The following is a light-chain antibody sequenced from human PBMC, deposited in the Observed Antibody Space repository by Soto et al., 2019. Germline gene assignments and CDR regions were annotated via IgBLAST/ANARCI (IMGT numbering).Light chain of an antibody. CDR2: DPS. V-gene: IGKV1-5*01. Sequence: DLQMTQSHSTLSASGGDIVTITLRASQSLSSWLACYQQKPGKAPNLLIYDPSSLESGVPSRLSGSGSGTEFTLTVSSLQPDDFATYYCQKYNSYSWTFGQGTKVAS. CDR1: QSLSSW. J-gene: IGKJ1*01. CDR3: QKYNSYSWT.